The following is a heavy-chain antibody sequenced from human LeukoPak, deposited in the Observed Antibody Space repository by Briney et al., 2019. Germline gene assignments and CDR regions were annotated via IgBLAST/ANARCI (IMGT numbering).Heavy chain of an antibody. CDR1: GFTFRDHY. Sequence: GGSLRLSCAAPGFTFRDHYMTWIRQAPGKGLEWVGSISTSGSTIYYADSVKGRFTVSRDNAKNSLNLQMNSLRAEDTAVYYCAKGGKWDVTPFDYWGQGTLVTVSS. V-gene: IGHV3-11*01. D-gene: IGHD1-26*01. CDR3: AKGGKWDVTPFDY. J-gene: IGHJ4*02. CDR2: ISTSGSTI.